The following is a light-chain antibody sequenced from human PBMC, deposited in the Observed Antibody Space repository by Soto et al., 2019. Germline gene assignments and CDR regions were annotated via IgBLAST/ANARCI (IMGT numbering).Light chain of an antibody. CDR2: DAS. Sequence: DIQMTQSPSSLSASVGDRVIITCRASQGIRNSLAWYQQKPGKVPKLLIYDASTLQSGVPSRFSGSGSGTDFTLTITSLQPEDVATYYCQKYNSAPATFGQRTKVEIK. V-gene: IGKV1-27*01. J-gene: IGKJ1*01. CDR1: QGIRNS. CDR3: QKYNSAPAT.